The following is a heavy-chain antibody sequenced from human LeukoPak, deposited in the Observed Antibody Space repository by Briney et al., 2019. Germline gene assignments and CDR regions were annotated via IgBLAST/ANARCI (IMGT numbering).Heavy chain of an antibody. D-gene: IGHD3-22*01. J-gene: IGHJ3*02. Sequence: SETLSLTCTVSGDSISSGDYYWSWIRQPAGKGLEWIGRISSSGSTNYNPSLKSRVTTSVDTSKNQFSLKLTSVTAADTAVYYCARGRNYYDSSGYPLGALDIWGHGTMVTVS. CDR3: ARGRNYYDSSGYPLGALDI. V-gene: IGHV4-61*02. CDR2: ISSSGST. CDR1: GDSISSGDYY.